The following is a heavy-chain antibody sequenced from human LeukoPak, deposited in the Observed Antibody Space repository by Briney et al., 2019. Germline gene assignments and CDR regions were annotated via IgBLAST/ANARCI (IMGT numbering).Heavy chain of an antibody. Sequence: PSETLSLTCTVSGGSISSYYWSWIRQPPGKGLEWIGYIYYSGSTNYNPSLKSRVTISVDTSKNQFSLKLSSVIAADTAVYYCARAIVGATVDYWGQGTLVTVSS. V-gene: IGHV4-59*08. J-gene: IGHJ4*02. CDR2: IYYSGST. CDR3: ARAIVGATVDY. CDR1: GGSISSYY. D-gene: IGHD1-26*01.